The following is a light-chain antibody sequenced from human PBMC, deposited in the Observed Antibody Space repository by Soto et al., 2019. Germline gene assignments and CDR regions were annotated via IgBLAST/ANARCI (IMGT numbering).Light chain of an antibody. J-gene: IGLJ1*01. CDR1: SSDIGRNY. V-gene: IGLV1-51*02. CDR3: GTWDSSLTTFV. CDR2: ENY. Sequence: QSVLTQPPSVSAAPGQKVTISCSGSSSDIGRNYVSWYKHLPRTAPKLLIYENYKRPSGIPDRFSGSKSGTSATLGITGLQTGDEADYYCGTWDSSLTTFVFRTG.